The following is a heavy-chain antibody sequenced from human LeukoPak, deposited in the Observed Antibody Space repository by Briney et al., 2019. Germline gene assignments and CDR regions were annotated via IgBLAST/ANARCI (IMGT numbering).Heavy chain of an antibody. V-gene: IGHV3-48*03. J-gene: IGHJ4*02. CDR3: ARVQAAAESLLGLDY. D-gene: IGHD6-13*01. Sequence: PGGSLRLSCAASGFTFSSYEMNWVRQAPGKGLEWVSYISSSGSTIYYADSVKGRFTIPRDNAKNSLYLQMNSLRAEDTAVYYCARVQAAAESLLGLDYWGQGTLVTVSS. CDR1: GFTFSSYE. CDR2: ISSSGSTI.